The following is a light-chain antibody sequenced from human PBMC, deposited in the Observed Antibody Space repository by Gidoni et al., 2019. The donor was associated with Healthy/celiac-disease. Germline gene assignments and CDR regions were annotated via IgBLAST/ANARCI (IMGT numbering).Light chain of an antibody. CDR1: QDISNY. Sequence: DIQMTQSPSSLSASVGDRVTITCPASQDISNYLNWYQQKPGKAPKLLIYDASNLETGVPSRFSGSGSGTDFTFTISSLQPEDIATYYCQQYDNLPTWTFXXXTKVEIK. CDR3: QQYDNLPTWT. J-gene: IGKJ1*01. CDR2: DAS. V-gene: IGKV1-33*01.